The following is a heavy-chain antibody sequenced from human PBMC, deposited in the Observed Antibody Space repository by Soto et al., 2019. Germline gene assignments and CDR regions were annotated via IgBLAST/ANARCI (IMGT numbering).Heavy chain of an antibody. CDR3: ARGPFRSSSHWFAP. V-gene: IGHV1-8*01. Sequence: QVQLVQSGAEVREPGASVTVSCTASGYTFINHDINWVRQAAGQGLEWMGWMNPNTGNKRFAQRFQGRLTMTTNTSISTVYMKLSSLRSEDTAVYYCARGPFRSSSHWFAPWGQGALVTVYS. J-gene: IGHJ5*02. D-gene: IGHD6-6*01. CDR1: GYTFINHD. CDR2: MNPNTGNK.